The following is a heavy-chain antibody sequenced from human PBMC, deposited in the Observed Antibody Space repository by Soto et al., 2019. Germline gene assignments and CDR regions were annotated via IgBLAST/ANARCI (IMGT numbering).Heavy chain of an antibody. Sequence: SETLSLTCTVSGGSISSSSYYWGWIRQPPGKGLEWIGSIYSGGSTNYNPSLKSRVTMSVDTSKNQFSLNLNSVTAADTAIYFCARGPGGFGDFSLDYWGQGTLVTVSS. V-gene: IGHV4-39*07. J-gene: IGHJ4*02. CDR3: ARGPGGFGDFSLDY. D-gene: IGHD3-10*01. CDR2: IYSGGST. CDR1: GGSISSSSYY.